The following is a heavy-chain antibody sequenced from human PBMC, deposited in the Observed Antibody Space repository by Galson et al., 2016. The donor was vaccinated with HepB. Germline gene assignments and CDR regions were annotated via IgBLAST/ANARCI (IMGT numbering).Heavy chain of an antibody. J-gene: IGHJ3*02. CDR1: GFTFTTSA. CDR3: ARAAHSSGYCDVFDI. V-gene: IGHV3-23*01. D-gene: IGHD3-22*01. CDR2: ISGSGGGT. Sequence: SLRLSCAASGFTFTTSAMSWVRQAPGKGLEWVSAISGSGGGTFYADSVKGRFTISRDNSGNTVDLQMNSLRAEDTAVYYCARAAHSSGYCDVFDIWGQGTKVTVSS.